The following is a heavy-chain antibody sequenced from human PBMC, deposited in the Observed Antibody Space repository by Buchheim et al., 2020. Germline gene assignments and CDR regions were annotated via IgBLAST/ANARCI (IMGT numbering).Heavy chain of an antibody. CDR2: INHSGST. CDR3: ARGRDGKNNWFDP. J-gene: IGHJ5*02. Sequence: QVQLQQWGAGLLKPSETLSLTCAVYGGSFSGYYWSWIRQPPGKGLEWIGEINHSGSTNYNPSLKSRVTISVDTSKNQFSLTLSSVTAADTAAYYCARGRDGKNNWFDPWGQGTL. D-gene: IGHD2-21*02. CDR1: GGSFSGYY. V-gene: IGHV4-34*01.